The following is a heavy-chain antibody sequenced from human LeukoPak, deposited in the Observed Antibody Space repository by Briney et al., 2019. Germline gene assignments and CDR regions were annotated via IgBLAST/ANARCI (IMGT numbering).Heavy chain of an antibody. CDR2: ISGSGGST. D-gene: IGHD3-22*01. CDR1: GFTFSSYA. V-gene: IGHV3-23*01. Sequence: GRSLRLSCAASGFTFSSYAMSWVRQAPGKGLEWVSAISGSGGSTYYADSVKGRFTISRDNSKNTLYLQMNSLRAEDTAVYYCAKDSSHDSNGYYIGLWGQGTLVTVSS. J-gene: IGHJ4*02. CDR3: AKDSSHDSNGYYIGL.